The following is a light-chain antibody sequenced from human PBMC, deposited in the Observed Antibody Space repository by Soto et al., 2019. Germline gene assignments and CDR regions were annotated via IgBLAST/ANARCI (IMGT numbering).Light chain of an antibody. Sequence: APRHMVTNSCTWSSTSLGAGYDVHWYQHLPGTAPKLLIFINTDRPSGVPDRFSGSKSGTSVSLAIAGLQAEDEREYYCQSYDNILTDVVFGGGTKVTVL. V-gene: IGLV1-40*01. CDR1: STSLGAGYD. CDR3: QSYDNILTDVV. J-gene: IGLJ2*01. CDR2: INT.